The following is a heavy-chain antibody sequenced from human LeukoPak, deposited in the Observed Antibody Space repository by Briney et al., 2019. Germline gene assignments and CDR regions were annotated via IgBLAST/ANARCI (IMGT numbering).Heavy chain of an antibody. Sequence: GGSLRLSCAASGFTFRSYDMHWVRQGTGKALEWVSAIGTAGDTYYPGSVKGRFTISRENAKNSLYLQMNSLRAGDTAVYYCARSSPPTYDILTGYRYYYYGMDAWGQGTTVTVSS. CDR3: ARSSPPTYDILTGYRYYYYGMDA. V-gene: IGHV3-13*01. CDR1: GFTFRSYD. J-gene: IGHJ6*02. CDR2: IGTAGDT. D-gene: IGHD3-9*01.